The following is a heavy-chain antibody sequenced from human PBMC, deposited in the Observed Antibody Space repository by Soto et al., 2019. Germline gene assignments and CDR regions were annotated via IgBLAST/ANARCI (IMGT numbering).Heavy chain of an antibody. Sequence: PSETLSLTCTVSGGSISSYYWSWIRQPPGKGLEWIGYIYYSGSTNYNPSLKSRVTISVDTSKNQFSLKLSSVTAADTAVYFCARQIYHLDTRAHYYYYYYMDVWGKGTTVTVSS. CDR1: GGSISSYY. CDR2: IYYSGST. V-gene: IGHV4-59*08. D-gene: IGHD2-2*01. CDR3: ARQIYHLDTRAHYYYYYYMDV. J-gene: IGHJ6*03.